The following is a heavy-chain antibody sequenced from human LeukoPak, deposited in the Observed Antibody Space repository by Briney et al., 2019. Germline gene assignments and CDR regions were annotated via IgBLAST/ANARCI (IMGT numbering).Heavy chain of an antibody. CDR1: GFTFSSYS. CDR3: ASSSGRYVD. D-gene: IGHD6-19*01. Sequence: GESLRLSCAASGFTFSSYSMNWVRQAPGKGLEWVSSITPSSTYIYYADSVKGRFTISRDNAKNSLYPQMNSLRVEDTAVYYCASSSGRYVDWGQGTLVTVSS. V-gene: IGHV3-21*01. J-gene: IGHJ4*02. CDR2: ITPSSTYI.